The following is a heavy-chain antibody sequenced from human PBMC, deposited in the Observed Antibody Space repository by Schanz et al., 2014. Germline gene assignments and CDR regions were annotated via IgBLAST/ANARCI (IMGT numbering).Heavy chain of an antibody. D-gene: IGHD3-16*01. J-gene: IGHJ4*02. CDR1: GYSFTTYD. Sequence: QVQLVQSGAEVKKPGASVRVSCKASGYSFTTYDVNWVRQATGQGLEWMGWMNPTTGNRGYAQKFQGRVTMTRHTSISTAYMELSSLRSGDTAVYYCTKGRTFGRWGQGTLVTVSS. CDR2: MNPTTGNR. CDR3: TKGRTFGR. V-gene: IGHV1-8*01.